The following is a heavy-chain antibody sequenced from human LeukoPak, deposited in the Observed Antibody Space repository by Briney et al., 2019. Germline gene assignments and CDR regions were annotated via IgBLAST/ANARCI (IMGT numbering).Heavy chain of an antibody. CDR2: ISSNGSST. CDR3: ARIATGGADY. V-gene: IGHV3-64*01. Sequence: PGGSLRLSCAASGFTFSSYAMHWVRQAPGKGLECVSAISSNGSSTYYANSVKGRFTITRDNSKNTLYLQMSSLRAEVMAVYYGARIATGGADYWGQGTLVTVSS. D-gene: IGHD2-21*01. J-gene: IGHJ4*02. CDR1: GFTFSSYA.